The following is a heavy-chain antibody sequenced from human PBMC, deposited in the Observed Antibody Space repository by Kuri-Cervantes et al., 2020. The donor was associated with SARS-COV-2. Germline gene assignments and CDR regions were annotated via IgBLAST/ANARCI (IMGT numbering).Heavy chain of an antibody. CDR1: RFTFNKYD. V-gene: IGHV3-23*01. Sequence: GGFLRLSCAASRFTFNKYDLIWVRQAPGKGLEWVSSISTSGGDTNYADSLKGRFTISRDNSKNTLYLQMNSLRVKDTAVYYCASVSTMGVSLDWGQGTLVTVSS. J-gene: IGHJ4*02. CDR2: ISTSGGDT. CDR3: ASVSTMGVSLD. D-gene: IGHD5-24*01.